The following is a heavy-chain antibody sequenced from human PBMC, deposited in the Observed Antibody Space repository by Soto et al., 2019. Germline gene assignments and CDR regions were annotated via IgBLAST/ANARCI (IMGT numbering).Heavy chain of an antibody. CDR1: GYTFTSYG. V-gene: IGHV1-18*01. D-gene: IGHD3-22*01. J-gene: IGHJ5*02. Sequence: ASVKVSCXASGYTFTSYGISWVRQAPGQGLEWMGWISAYNGNTNYAQKLQGRVTMTTDTSTSTAYMELRSLRSDDTAVYYCARGAWYYDSSGTSGGWFDPWGQGTLVTVSS. CDR2: ISAYNGNT. CDR3: ARGAWYYDSSGTSGGWFDP.